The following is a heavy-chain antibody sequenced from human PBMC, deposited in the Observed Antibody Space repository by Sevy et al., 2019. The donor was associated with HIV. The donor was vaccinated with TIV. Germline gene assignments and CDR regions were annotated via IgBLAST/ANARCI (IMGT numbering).Heavy chain of an antibody. CDR3: TTASWSQEDYYNY. V-gene: IGHV3-15*01. Sequence: GGSLRLPCAASGFTFSNAWMSWVRQAPGKGLEWVGRIKGKIYDGTIDYAAPVKGRFSISRYDSKNTLYLEMNSLKTEDTAVYYCTTASWSQEDYYNYWGQGTLVTVSS. D-gene: IGHD6-13*01. CDR2: IKGKIYDGTI. CDR1: GFTFSNAW. J-gene: IGHJ4*02.